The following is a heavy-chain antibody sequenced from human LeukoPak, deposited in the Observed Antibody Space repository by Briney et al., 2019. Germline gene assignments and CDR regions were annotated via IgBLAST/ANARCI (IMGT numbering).Heavy chain of an antibody. CDR3: ARAMGDIVVVPAANYYYYYMDV. CDR1: GGSISSYY. J-gene: IGHJ6*03. D-gene: IGHD2-2*01. Sequence: PSETLSLTCTVSGGSISSYYWSWIRQPAGKGLDWIGRIYTSGSTNYNPSLKSRVTMSVDTSKNQFSRNLSSVTSPDTPLYYRARAMGDIVVVPAANYYYYYMDVWGKGTTVTVSS. CDR2: IYTSGST. V-gene: IGHV4-4*07.